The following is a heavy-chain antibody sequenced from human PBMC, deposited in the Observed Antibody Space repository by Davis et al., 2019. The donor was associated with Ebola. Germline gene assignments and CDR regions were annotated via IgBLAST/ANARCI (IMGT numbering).Heavy chain of an antibody. J-gene: IGHJ3*01. Sequence: GESLKISCASSGFVFSSYVMSWVRRAPGKGLEWVSTLVLSADTYYADTVKGRFTISRNNSKNTRNLQMNSLRIEDTAISYCAKDNSNVWFDVWDQGTMVTVSS. V-gene: IGHV3-23*01. CDR1: GFVFSSYV. CDR2: LVLSADT. D-gene: IGHD6-19*01. CDR3: AKDNSNVWFDV.